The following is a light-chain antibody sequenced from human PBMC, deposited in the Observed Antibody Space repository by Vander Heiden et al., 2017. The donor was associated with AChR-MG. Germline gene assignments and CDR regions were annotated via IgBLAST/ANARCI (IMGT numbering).Light chain of an antibody. CDR3: QQYKNWPPIT. CDR1: QSVSSN. V-gene: IGKV3-15*01. CDR2: GAS. J-gene: IGKJ5*01. Sequence: EIVITQSPATLSVSPGERATLSCRASQSVSSNLAWYQQKPGQAPRLLIYGASTRATGIPARFSGSGSGTEFTLTISSLQSEDFAVYYCQQYKNWPPITFGQRTRLEIK.